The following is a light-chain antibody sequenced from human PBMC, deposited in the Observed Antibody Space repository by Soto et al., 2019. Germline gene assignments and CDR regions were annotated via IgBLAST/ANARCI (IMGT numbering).Light chain of an antibody. CDR1: SSDVGAYNY. CDR2: EVT. Sequence: QSALTQPPSASGSPGQSVTISCTGTSSDVGAYNYVSWYQQHPGKAPKLIIYEVTSRPSGVPDRFSGSKSGNTASLTVSGLQAEDEADYYCSSYAGGIPWVFGGGTQLTVL. J-gene: IGLJ3*02. V-gene: IGLV2-8*01. CDR3: SSYAGGIPWV.